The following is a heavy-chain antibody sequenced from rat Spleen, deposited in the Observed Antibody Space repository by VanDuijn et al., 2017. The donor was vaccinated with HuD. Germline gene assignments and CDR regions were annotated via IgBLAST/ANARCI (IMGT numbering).Heavy chain of an antibody. V-gene: IGHV5-22*01. CDR1: GFTFSDYN. J-gene: IGHJ2*01. CDR3: ARSPNNYFDY. Sequence: EVQLVESGGGLVQPGRSLKLSCVASGFTFSDYNMAWVRQAPKKGLEWVASISYEDSGTYYRDSVKGRFTISRDNAKSTLYLQMNSLRSEDTATYYCARSPNNYFDYWGQGVMVTVSS. D-gene: IGHD1-10*01. CDR2: ISYEDSGT.